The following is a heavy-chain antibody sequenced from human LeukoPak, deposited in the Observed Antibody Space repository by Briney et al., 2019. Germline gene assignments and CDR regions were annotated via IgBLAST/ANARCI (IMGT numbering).Heavy chain of an antibody. Sequence: GESLKISCKGSGYTFTSYDINWVRQATGQGLEWMGWMNPNSGNTGYAQKFQGRVTITRNTSISTAYMELSSLRSEDTAVYYCARSLEYSSHDLDYWGQGTLVTVSS. D-gene: IGHD6-6*01. CDR3: ARSLEYSSHDLDY. CDR2: MNPNSGNT. J-gene: IGHJ4*02. V-gene: IGHV1-8*03. CDR1: GYTFTSYD.